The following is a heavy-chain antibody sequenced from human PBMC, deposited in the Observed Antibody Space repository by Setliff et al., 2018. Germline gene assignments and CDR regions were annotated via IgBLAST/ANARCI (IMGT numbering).Heavy chain of an antibody. J-gene: IGHJ4*02. CDR1: GFTFSSYS. V-gene: IGHV3-30*03. Sequence: PGGSLRLSCAASGFTFSSYSLNWVRQAPGKGLEWVAVSRYAENYQYYADSVKGRFTISRDNSENTLYLQMNSLRPDDTAVYHCARSDGGSSGLDYWGQGTLVTVSS. CDR2: SRYAENYQ. D-gene: IGHD2-15*01. CDR3: ARSDGGSSGLDY.